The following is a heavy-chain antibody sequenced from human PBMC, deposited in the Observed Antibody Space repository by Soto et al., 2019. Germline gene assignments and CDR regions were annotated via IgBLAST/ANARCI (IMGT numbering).Heavy chain of an antibody. CDR1: GGPVRRGNHF. V-gene: IGHV4-61*01. CDR2: MYYTGVT. CDR3: ARGGEPLGYYGLDV. Sequence: PSETLSLTCSVSGGPVRRGNHFWNWIRQPPGRGLEWLGYMYYTGVTNYNPSLKSRVRMSVDTSKNQFSLELTSLTAADTAVYYCARGGEPLGYYGLDVWGQGTTVTVSS. J-gene: IGHJ6*02.